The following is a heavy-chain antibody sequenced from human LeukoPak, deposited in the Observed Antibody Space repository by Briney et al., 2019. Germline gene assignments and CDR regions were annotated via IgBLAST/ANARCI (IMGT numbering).Heavy chain of an antibody. CDR2: INSDGSST. V-gene: IGHV3-74*01. CDR1: GFTFSSYW. J-gene: IGHJ6*03. CDR3: ARSDYYYYYMDV. Sequence: GGSLRLSCAASGFTFSSYWMHWVRQAPGKGLVWVSRINSDGSSTSYADSVKGRFTISRDNAKNTLYLQMNSLRAEDTAVYYCARSDYYYYYMDVWGKGATVTVSS.